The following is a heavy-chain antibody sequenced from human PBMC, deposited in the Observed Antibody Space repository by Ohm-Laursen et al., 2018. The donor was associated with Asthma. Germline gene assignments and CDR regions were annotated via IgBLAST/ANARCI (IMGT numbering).Heavy chain of an antibody. V-gene: IGHV3-30-3*01. CDR3: ARPGEVDYGDTAGWFDP. CDR1: GFTFSSYA. D-gene: IGHD4-17*01. J-gene: IGHJ5*02. CDR2: GGSYYDGGLK. Sequence: SLRLSCSASGFTFSSYAMYWVRQAPGKGLEWVAVGGSYYDGGLKYYADSVKGRFTISRDNAKNSLYLQMNSLRAEDTAVYYCARPGEVDYGDTAGWFDPWGQGTLVTVSS.